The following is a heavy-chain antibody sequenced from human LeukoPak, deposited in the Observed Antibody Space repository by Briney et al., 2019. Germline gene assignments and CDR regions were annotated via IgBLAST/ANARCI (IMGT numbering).Heavy chain of an antibody. Sequence: SETLSLTCAVYGGSFSGYYWSWIRQPPGKGLEWIGEINHSGSTNYNPSLKSRVTISVDTSKNQFSLKLSSVTAADTAVYYCARGYYYGSVGAFDIWGQGTMVTVS. CDR1: GGSFSGYY. CDR3: ARGYYYGSVGAFDI. V-gene: IGHV4-34*01. D-gene: IGHD3-10*01. J-gene: IGHJ3*02. CDR2: INHSGST.